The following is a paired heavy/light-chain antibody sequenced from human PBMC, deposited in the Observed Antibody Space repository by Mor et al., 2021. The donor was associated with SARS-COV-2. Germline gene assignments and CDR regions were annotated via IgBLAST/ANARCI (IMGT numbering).Heavy chain of an antibody. Sequence: QLQLQESGPGLVKPSETLSLTCTVSGGSISSSSYYWGWIRQPPGKGLEWIGSIYYSGSTYYNPSLKSRVTISVDTSKNQFSLKLSSVTAADTAVYYCASGYYDILTGWGRYFDYWGQGTLVTVSS. CDR2: IYYSGST. V-gene: IGHV4-39*01. D-gene: IGHD3-9*01. CDR3: ASGYYDILTGWGRYFDY. J-gene: IGHJ4*02. CDR1: GGSISSSSYY.
Light chain of an antibody. CDR3: QQRSNWPQLT. CDR1: QSVSSY. Sequence: EIVLTQSPATLSLSPGERATLSCRASQSVSSYLAWYQQKPGQAPRLLIYDASNRATGIPARFSGSGSGTDFTLTISSLEPEDFAVYYCQQRSNWPQLTFGGGTKVEIK. CDR2: DAS. V-gene: IGKV3-11*01. J-gene: IGKJ4*01.